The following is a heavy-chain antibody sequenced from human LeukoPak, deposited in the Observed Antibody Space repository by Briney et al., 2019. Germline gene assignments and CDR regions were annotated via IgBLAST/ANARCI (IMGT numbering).Heavy chain of an antibody. J-gene: IGHJ4*02. CDR1: GFTFDDYA. Sequence: GGSLRLSCAVSGFTFDDYAMHWVRQVPGKGLEWVSGINWNSDSIVYADSVKGRFTTSRDNAKNSLYLQMNSLRAEDTALYYCVKDFDSSGYVLDSWGQGTLITVSS. CDR3: VKDFDSSGYVLDS. V-gene: IGHV3-9*01. CDR2: INWNSDSI. D-gene: IGHD3-22*01.